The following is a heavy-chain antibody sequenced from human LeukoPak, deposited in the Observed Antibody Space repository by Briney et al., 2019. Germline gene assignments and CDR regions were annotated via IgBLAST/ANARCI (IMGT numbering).Heavy chain of an antibody. CDR1: GFTFDTYS. CDR3: ARAPSKTPHSYYYYNYLDL. V-gene: IGHV3-48*01. CDR2: ISRDSITI. D-gene: IGHD4-11*01. J-gene: IGHJ6*03. Sequence: PGGSPRLSCATSGFTFDTYSMNWVRQAPGKGLEWVSYISRDSITIYYSDAVKGRFTISRDRAKNSLHLQMDSLRGEDTAVYYCARAPSKTPHSYYYYNYLDLWGKGTTVTVSS.